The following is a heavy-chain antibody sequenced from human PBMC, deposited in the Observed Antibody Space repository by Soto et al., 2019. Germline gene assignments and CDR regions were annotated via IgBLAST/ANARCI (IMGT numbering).Heavy chain of an antibody. CDR2: INHSGST. CDR3: ARNPIWIGSRDYFDY. D-gene: IGHD3-3*01. V-gene: IGHV4-34*01. Sequence: PSETLSLTCAVYGGSFSGYYWSWIRQPPGKGLEWIGEINHSGSTNYNPSLKSRVTISVDTSKNQFSLKLSSVTAADTAVYYCARNPIWIGSRDYFDYWGQGTLVTGSS. CDR1: GGSFSGYY. J-gene: IGHJ4*02.